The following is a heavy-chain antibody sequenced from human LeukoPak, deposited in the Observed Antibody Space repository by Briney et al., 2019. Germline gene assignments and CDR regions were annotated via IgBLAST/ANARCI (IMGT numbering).Heavy chain of an antibody. CDR1: EFSFTNYW. J-gene: IGHJ4*02. Sequence: GGSLRLSCEASEFSFTNYWMYWVRHAPGKGLAWVSAINTDGSTTTYADSMKGRFTISRDNARNTLYLQMNSLRAEDTAVYYCARALFQVPYYFDFWGQGTLVTVSS. V-gene: IGHV3-74*01. CDR3: ARALFQVPYYFDF. D-gene: IGHD2-2*01. CDR2: INTDGSTT.